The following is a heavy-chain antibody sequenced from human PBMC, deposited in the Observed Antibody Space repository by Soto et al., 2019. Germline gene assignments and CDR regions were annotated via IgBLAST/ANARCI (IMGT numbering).Heavy chain of an antibody. CDR3: ARQGNGAEGFDY. Sequence: PGASLKISSKGSGYYFPSYWIGWVRQMPGKGLEWMGIFYPGDSDTRYSPSFQGQVTISADRSISTAYLQWSSLKPSDTGMYYCARQGNGAEGFDYWGQGALVTVSS. V-gene: IGHV5-51*01. J-gene: IGHJ4*02. CDR2: FYPGDSDT. D-gene: IGHD4-17*01. CDR1: GYYFPSYW.